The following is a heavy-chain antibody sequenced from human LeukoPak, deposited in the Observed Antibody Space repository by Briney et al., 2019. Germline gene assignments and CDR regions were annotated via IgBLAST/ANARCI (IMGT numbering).Heavy chain of an antibody. D-gene: IGHD1-26*01. V-gene: IGHV4-59*01. J-gene: IGHJ6*03. CDR1: GGSISTYY. Sequence: SETLSLTCTVSGGSISTYYWSWIRQPPGKGLECIGFIFYSGSTNYNPSLKSRVSMSVDTSKNQFSLKLSSVTAADTAVYYCARVRWELLPRLDFYYYYMDVWGKGTTVTVSS. CDR2: IFYSGST. CDR3: ARVRWELLPRLDFYYYYMDV.